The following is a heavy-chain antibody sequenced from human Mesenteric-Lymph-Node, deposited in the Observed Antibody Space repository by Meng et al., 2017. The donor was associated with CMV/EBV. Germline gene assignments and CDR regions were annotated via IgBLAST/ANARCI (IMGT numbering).Heavy chain of an antibody. D-gene: IGHD3/OR15-3a*01. CDR1: GITFTTYW. CDR3: AREGLDYRFDS. CDR2: IYPGDSDT. Sequence: CKGSGITFTTYWIGWVRQMPGKGLEWMGMIYPGDSDTRYSPSFQGQVTISADMSISTAYLQWSSLKASDSAIYYCAREGLDYRFDSWGQGTLVTVSS. V-gene: IGHV5-51*01. J-gene: IGHJ4*02.